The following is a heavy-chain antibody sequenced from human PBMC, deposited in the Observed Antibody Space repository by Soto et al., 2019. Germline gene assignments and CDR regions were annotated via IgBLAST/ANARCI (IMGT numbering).Heavy chain of an antibody. Sequence: QVQLLQSGAEVKKPGASVKVSCKASGYTFTTYGITWVRQAPGQGLEWMGWISGYNGNTHYTQRLQGRVTMTTDTATRTAYMEPRGLSSDDTAVYYCARVLQLVGYFYDYMDVWGKGTTFTVSS. D-gene: IGHD6-6*01. J-gene: IGHJ6*03. CDR3: ARVLQLVGYFYDYMDV. CDR2: ISGYNGNT. CDR1: GYTFTTYG. V-gene: IGHV1-18*01.